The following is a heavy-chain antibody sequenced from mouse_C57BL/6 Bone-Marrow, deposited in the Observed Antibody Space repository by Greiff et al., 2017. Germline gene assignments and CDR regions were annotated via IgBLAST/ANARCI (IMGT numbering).Heavy chain of an antibody. Sequence: EVKLVESGPGLVKPSQSLSLTCSVTGYSITSGYYWNWIRQFPGNKLEWMGYISYDGSNNYNPSFKNRISITRNTSKNQFFLKLNSVTTEDTATYYCARDGYYVWFAYWGQGTLVTVSA. D-gene: IGHD2-3*01. J-gene: IGHJ3*01. V-gene: IGHV3-6*01. CDR1: GYSITSGYY. CDR3: ARDGYYVWFAY. CDR2: ISYDGSN.